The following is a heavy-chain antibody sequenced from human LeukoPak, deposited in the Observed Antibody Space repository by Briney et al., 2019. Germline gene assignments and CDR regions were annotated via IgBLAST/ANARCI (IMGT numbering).Heavy chain of an antibody. CDR2: INYSGST. D-gene: IGHD3-10*01. Sequence: SQTLSLTCAVSGGSISSDNYQWSWIRQPPGKGLEWIGYINYSGSTYYNPSLKSRVTISVDTSKNHFSLRLSSVTAADTAVYYCARYGSGSTWFDPWGQGTLVTVSS. CDR1: GGSISSDNYQ. V-gene: IGHV4-30-4*01. J-gene: IGHJ5*02. CDR3: ARYGSGSTWFDP.